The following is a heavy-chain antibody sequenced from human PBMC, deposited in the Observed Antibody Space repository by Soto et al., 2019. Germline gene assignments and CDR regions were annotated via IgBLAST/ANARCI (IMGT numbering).Heavy chain of an antibody. Sequence: EVQLVESGGGLVQPGRSLTLSCAASGLSLDDYAMHWIRQVPGKGLEWVSGISWNGANVGYADSVKGRFTISRDSAKNSLYLQMNSLRPEDTALYYCAKDLHYYDIAYYAMDVWGQGTTVTVSS. J-gene: IGHJ6*02. V-gene: IGHV3-9*01. D-gene: IGHD1-26*01. CDR2: ISWNGANV. CDR1: GLSLDDYA. CDR3: AKDLHYYDIAYYAMDV.